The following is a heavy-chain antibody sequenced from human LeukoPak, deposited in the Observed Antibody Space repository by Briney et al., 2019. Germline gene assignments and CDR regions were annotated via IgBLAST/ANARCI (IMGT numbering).Heavy chain of an antibody. D-gene: IGHD3-22*01. CDR1: GYSFTSYW. J-gene: IGHJ5*02. CDR2: IYPGNSDT. V-gene: IGHV5-51*01. CDR3: ARQNPHYYDSSGAAPRGYWFDP. Sequence: GESLKISCKGSGYSFTSYWIGWGSQMPGKGREWRGIIYPGNSDTRYSPSFQGRVTISADKSISTAYLQWSSLKASDTAMYYCARQNPHYYDSSGAAPRGYWFDPWGQGTLVTVSS.